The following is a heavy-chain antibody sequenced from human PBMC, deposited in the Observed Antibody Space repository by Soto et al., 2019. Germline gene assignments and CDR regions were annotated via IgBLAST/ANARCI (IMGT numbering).Heavy chain of an antibody. Sequence: QVQLVQSGAEVKKPGSSVKVSCKASGSTFSSYAISWVRQAPGQGLEWMGGIIPIFGTANYAQKFQGRVTITADKSTSTAYMELSSLRSEDTAVYYCARDPYDFWSGYQYYYGMDVWGQGTTVTVSS. D-gene: IGHD3-3*01. CDR1: GSTFSSYA. CDR3: ARDPYDFWSGYQYYYGMDV. J-gene: IGHJ6*02. CDR2: IIPIFGTA. V-gene: IGHV1-69*06.